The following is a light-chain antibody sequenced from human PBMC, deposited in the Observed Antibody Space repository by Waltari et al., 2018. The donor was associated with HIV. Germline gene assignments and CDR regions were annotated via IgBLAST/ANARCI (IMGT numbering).Light chain of an antibody. Sequence: QSVLTQPPPASGTPGQRVTISCSGSSSNIGGNFVFWYQQFPGTAPKLLIYRNNQRPSGVPDRFSGSKSGTSASLAISGLRSEDEADYYCTTWDDSLSGPVFGGGTKLTVL. CDR2: RNN. V-gene: IGLV1-47*01. CDR1: SSNIGGNF. J-gene: IGLJ2*01. CDR3: TTWDDSLSGPV.